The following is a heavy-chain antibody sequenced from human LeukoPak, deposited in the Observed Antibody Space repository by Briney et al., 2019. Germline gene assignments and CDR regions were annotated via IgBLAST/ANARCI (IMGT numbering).Heavy chain of an antibody. Sequence: ASVKVSCKASGYTFIGYYMHWVRQAPGQGLEWMGWINPNSGGTNYAQKFQGRVTMTRDTSISTAYMELSRLRSDDTAVYYCARDGYSSSWFSYYFDYWGQGTLVTVSS. CDR2: INPNSGGT. CDR1: GYTFIGYY. D-gene: IGHD6-13*01. V-gene: IGHV1-2*02. J-gene: IGHJ4*02. CDR3: ARDGYSSSWFSYYFDY.